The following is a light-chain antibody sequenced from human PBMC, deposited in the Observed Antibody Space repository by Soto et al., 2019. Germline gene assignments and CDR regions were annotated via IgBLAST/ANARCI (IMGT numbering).Light chain of an antibody. Sequence: IVLTQSPATLSLSPGERATLSCRASQSVSNYLAWYQHKPGQAPRLLLYGASNRATGIPARFSGSGSGTDFTLPISSIEPEDFAAYYCQQRSNWPPITFGQGTRLEIK. V-gene: IGKV3-11*01. CDR2: GAS. CDR1: QSVSNY. J-gene: IGKJ5*01. CDR3: QQRSNWPPIT.